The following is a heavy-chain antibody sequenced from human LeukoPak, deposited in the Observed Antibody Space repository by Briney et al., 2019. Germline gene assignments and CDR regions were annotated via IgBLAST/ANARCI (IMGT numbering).Heavy chain of an antibody. CDR2: ISAYNGNT. J-gene: IGHJ5*02. V-gene: IGHV1-18*01. Sequence: ASVTVSCTASGYTFTSYGISWVRQAPGQGLEWMGWISAYNGNTNYAQKLQGRVTMTTDTSTSTAYMELRSLRSDDTAVYYCARPNPGYCSSTSCYARIEDWFDPWGQGTLVTVSS. CDR1: GYTFTSYG. CDR3: ARPNPGYCSSTSCYARIEDWFDP. D-gene: IGHD2-2*01.